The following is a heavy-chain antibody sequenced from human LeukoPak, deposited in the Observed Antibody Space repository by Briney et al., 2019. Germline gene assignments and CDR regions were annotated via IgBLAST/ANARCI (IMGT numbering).Heavy chain of an antibody. CDR1: GCTFSSYA. V-gene: IGHV3-30-3*01. J-gene: IGHJ4*02. Sequence: PGRSLRLSCAASGCTFSSYAMHWVRQAPGKGLEWVAVISYDGSNKYYADSVKGRFTISRDNSKNTLYLQMNSLRAEDTAVYYCASSLDYWGQGTLVTVSS. CDR2: ISYDGSNK. CDR3: ASSLDY.